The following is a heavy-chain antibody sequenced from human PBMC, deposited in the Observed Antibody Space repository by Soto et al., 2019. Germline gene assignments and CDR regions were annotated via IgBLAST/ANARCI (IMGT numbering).Heavy chain of an antibody. CDR3: ARGREWEPXHPRAFDI. CDR2: IIPIFGTA. Sequence: QVQLVQSGAEVKKPGSSVKVSCKASGGTFSSYAISWVRQAPGXGLEWMGGIIPIFGTANYAQKFQGRVTITADESTSTAYMELSSLRSEDTAVYYCARGREWEPXHPRAFDIWGQGTMVTVSS. CDR1: GGTFSSYA. D-gene: IGHD1-26*01. V-gene: IGHV1-69*01. J-gene: IGHJ3*02.